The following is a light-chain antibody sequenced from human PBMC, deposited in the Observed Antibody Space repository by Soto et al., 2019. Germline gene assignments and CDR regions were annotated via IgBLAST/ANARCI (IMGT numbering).Light chain of an antibody. J-gene: IGLJ3*02. CDR2: STN. V-gene: IGLV8-61*01. Sequence: QAVVTQEPSFSVSPGVTVTLTCGLSSGSVSTSYYPSWYQQTPGQAPRTLIYSTNTRSSGVPDRFSGSILGNKAALTVTGAQADDESDYYCVLYMGSGTGVFGGVTKLTVL. CDR1: SGSVSTSYY. CDR3: VLYMGSGTGV.